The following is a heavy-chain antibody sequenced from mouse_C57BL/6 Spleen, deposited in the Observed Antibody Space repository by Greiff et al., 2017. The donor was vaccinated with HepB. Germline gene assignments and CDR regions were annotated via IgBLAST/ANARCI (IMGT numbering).Heavy chain of an antibody. CDR1: GYSITSGYY. J-gene: IGHJ3*01. D-gene: IGHD1-1*01. CDR2: ISYDGSN. V-gene: IGHV3-6*01. CDR3: ARDYYGSPAGFAY. Sequence: EVKVEESGPGLVKPSQSLSLTCSVTGYSITSGYYWNWIRQFPGNKLEWMGYISYDGSNNYNPSLKNRISITRDTSKNQFFLKLNSVTTEDTATYYCARDYYGSPAGFAYWGQGTLVTVSA.